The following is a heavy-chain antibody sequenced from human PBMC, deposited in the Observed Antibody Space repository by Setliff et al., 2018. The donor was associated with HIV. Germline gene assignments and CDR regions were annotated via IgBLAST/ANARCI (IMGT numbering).Heavy chain of an antibody. J-gene: IGHJ4*02. V-gene: IGHV3-11*03. CDR1: GFSFSDSY. D-gene: IGHD7-27*01. Sequence: GGSLRLSCTASGFSFSDSYMAWIRQAPGKGLEWVSSISRNGDYTIYAGSVKGRFTISRDNAKKSLYLQMNNLGAEDTALYYCASPYENNSGPDYWGQGTPVTVSS. CDR3: ASPYENNSGPDY. CDR2: ISRNGDYT.